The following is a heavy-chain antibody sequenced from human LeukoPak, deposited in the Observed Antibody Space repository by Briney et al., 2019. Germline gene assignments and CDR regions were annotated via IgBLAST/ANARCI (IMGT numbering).Heavy chain of an antibody. CDR1: GGSFSGYY. J-gene: IGHJ4*02. Sequence: SETLSLTCAVYGGSFSGYYWSWIRQPPGKGLEWLGEINHSGSTNYNPSLKSRVTISVDTSKNQFSLKLSSVTAADTAVYYCASVIIAARHFDYWGQGTLVTVSS. CDR3: ASVIIAARHFDY. V-gene: IGHV4-34*01. CDR2: INHSGST. D-gene: IGHD6-6*01.